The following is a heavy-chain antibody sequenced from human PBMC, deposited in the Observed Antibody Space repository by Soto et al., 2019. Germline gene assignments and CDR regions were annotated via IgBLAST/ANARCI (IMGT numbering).Heavy chain of an antibody. D-gene: IGHD3-10*01. Sequence: SVKVSCKASGGTFSSYAISWVRQAPGQGLEWMGGIIPIFGTANYAQKFQGRVTITADKSTSTAYMELSSLRSEDTAVYYCARVGHYYGSGSYYNEAPFDYWGQGTLVTVSS. CDR2: IIPIFGTA. V-gene: IGHV1-69*06. CDR3: ARVGHYYGSGSYYNEAPFDY. J-gene: IGHJ4*02. CDR1: GGTFSSYA.